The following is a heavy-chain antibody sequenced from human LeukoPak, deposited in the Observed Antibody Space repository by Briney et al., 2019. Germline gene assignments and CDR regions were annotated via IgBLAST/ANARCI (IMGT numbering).Heavy chain of an antibody. J-gene: IGHJ6*03. D-gene: IGHD3-10*01. CDR1: GFTFSSYS. V-gene: IGHV3-48*01. CDR3: ARDRGYYYYMDV. CDR2: ISSSSSTI. Sequence: QPGGSLRLSCAASGFTFSSYSMNWVRQAPGKGLEWVSYISSSSSTIYYADSVKGRFTISRDNAKNSLYLQMNSLRVEDTAVYYCARDRGYYYYMDVWGKGTTVTVSS.